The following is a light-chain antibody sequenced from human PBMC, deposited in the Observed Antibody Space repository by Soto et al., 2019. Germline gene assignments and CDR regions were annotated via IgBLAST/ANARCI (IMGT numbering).Light chain of an antibody. J-gene: IGKJ1*01. Sequence: DIQMTQSPSSLSASVGDRVTITCRASQSISSYLNWYQQKPGRAPKLLIYGASSLQSGVPSRFSGSGFGTDLTRTISSLQPEEFATYNGQQTYISPWTVGQGTKVEIK. CDR2: GAS. V-gene: IGKV1-39*01. CDR1: QSISSY. CDR3: QQTYISPWT.